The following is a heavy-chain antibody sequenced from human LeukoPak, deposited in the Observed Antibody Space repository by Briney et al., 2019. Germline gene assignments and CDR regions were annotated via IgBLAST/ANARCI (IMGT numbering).Heavy chain of an antibody. CDR1: GFTFSSYS. V-gene: IGHV3-21*01. CDR2: ISSSSSYI. Sequence: PGGSLRLSCAASGFTFSSYSMNWVRQAPGKGLEWVSSISSSSSYIYYADSVKGRFTISRDNAKNSLYLQMNSLRTEDTAVYYCARGNDFWSGYYPYWGQGTPVTVSP. CDR3: ARGNDFWSGYYPY. J-gene: IGHJ4*02. D-gene: IGHD3-3*01.